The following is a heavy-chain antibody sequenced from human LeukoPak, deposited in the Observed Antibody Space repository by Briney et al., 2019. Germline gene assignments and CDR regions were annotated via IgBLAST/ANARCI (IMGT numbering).Heavy chain of an antibody. CDR2: INPSGGST. J-gene: IGHJ3*02. D-gene: IGHD1-26*01. V-gene: IGHV1-46*01. CDR3: ARESLRTGSGSYYESDDAFDI. Sequence: ASVKVSCKASGYTFTSYYMHWVRQAPGQGLEWMGIINPSGGSTSYAQKFQGRVTMTRDTSTSTVYMELSSLRSEDTAVYYCARESLRTGSGSYYESDDAFDIWGQGTMATVSS. CDR1: GYTFTSYY.